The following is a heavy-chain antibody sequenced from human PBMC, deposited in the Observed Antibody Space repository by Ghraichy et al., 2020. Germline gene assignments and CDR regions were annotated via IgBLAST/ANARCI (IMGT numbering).Heavy chain of an antibody. V-gene: IGHV3-74*01. Sequence: GGSLRLSCAAFGFSLSGYWMHWVRQAPGKGLVWVSRISSDGSTTNYADSVKGRFTISRDNAKNTLYLQMNSLRAEDTAVYYCARGVVDYWGQGTLVTVSS. CDR3: ARGVVDY. CDR1: GFSLSGYW. J-gene: IGHJ4*02. CDR2: ISSDGSTT. D-gene: IGHD3-16*01.